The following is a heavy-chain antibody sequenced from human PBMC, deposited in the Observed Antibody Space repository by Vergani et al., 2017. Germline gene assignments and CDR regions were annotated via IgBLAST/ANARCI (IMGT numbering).Heavy chain of an antibody. V-gene: IGHV1-69*06. D-gene: IGHD4-17*01. CDR1: GGTFSSYA. CDR3: TREEVDYGDSSDAFDI. CDR2: IIPIFGTA. J-gene: IGHJ3*02. Sequence: QVQLVQSGAEVKKPGSSVKVSCKASGGTFSSYAISWVRQAPGQGLEWMGGIIPIFGTANYAQKFQGRVTFTADKSTSTAYMELSSLRSEDTALYYCTREEVDYGDSSDAFDIWGQGTMVTVSS.